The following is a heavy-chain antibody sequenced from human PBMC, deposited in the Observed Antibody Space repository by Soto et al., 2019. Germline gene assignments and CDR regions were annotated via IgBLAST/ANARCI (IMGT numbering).Heavy chain of an antibody. CDR2: IHRDGSEK. CDR1: GFTSSDYW. V-gene: IGHV3-7*01. D-gene: IGHD3-10*01. Sequence: GGSLRLSCAASGFTSSDYWMSWVRQAPGKGLEWVANIHRDGSEKYYVDSVKGRFTISRDNTKNSLYLQMNSLRAEDTAVYFCATAGDWAPGGQIWGKGKMVTVSS. CDR3: ATAGDWAPGGQI. J-gene: IGHJ3*02.